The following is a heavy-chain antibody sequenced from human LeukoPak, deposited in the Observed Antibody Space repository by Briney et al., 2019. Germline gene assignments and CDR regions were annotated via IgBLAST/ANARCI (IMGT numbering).Heavy chain of an antibody. CDR3: ARAPPAVPTDYYYGMDV. Sequence: GGSLRLSCAASGFTLNSHSMNWVRQAPGKGLEWVSSISSSSSYIYYADSVKGRFTISRDNAKNSLYLQMNSLRAEDTAVYYCARAPPAVPTDYYYGMDVWGQGTTVTVSS. V-gene: IGHV3-21*01. CDR1: GFTLNSHS. J-gene: IGHJ6*02. D-gene: IGHD4-17*01. CDR2: ISSSSSYI.